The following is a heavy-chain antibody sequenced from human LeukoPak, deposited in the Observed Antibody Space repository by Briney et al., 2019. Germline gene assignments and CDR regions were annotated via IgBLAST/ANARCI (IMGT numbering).Heavy chain of an antibody. CDR2: ILYNGNNQ. J-gene: IGHJ6*03. V-gene: IGHV3-30*02. Sequence: GSLRLSCAASGFTFNNYGMHWVRQAPGKGLEWVAFILYNGNNQYYADSVKGRFTISRDNSKNTLYLQMNSLKGDDTAVYYCAKDSAFYYIDVWGKGTTVIISS. D-gene: IGHD3-10*01. CDR3: AKDSAFYYIDV. CDR1: GFTFNNYG.